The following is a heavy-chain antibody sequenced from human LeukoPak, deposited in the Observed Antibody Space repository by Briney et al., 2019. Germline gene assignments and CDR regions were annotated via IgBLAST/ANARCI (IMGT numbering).Heavy chain of an antibody. V-gene: IGHV4-39*07. J-gene: IGHJ3*02. Sequence: PSETLSLTCTVSSGSISSSNYFRGWIRQPPGKGLEWIGIIYYVGNTYYNPSLKSRVTISVDTSKNQFSLKLSSVTAADTALYYCARTSDYYSPAFDIWGQGTMVTVSS. CDR3: ARTSDYYSPAFDI. D-gene: IGHD3-3*01. CDR2: IYYVGNT. CDR1: SGSISSSNYF.